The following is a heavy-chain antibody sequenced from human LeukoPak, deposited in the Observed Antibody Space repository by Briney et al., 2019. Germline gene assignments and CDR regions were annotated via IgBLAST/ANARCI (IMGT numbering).Heavy chain of an antibody. CDR2: ISGSGGST. D-gene: IGHD2-2*01. Sequence: GGSLRLSCAASGFTFSSYAMSWVRQAPGKGLEWVSAISGSGGSTYYADSVKGRFTISRDNSKNTLYLQMNSLRAEDTAVYYCAKDPLAVPAALSSAFDIWGQGTMVTVSS. CDR1: GFTFSSYA. CDR3: AKDPLAVPAALSSAFDI. J-gene: IGHJ3*02. V-gene: IGHV3-23*01.